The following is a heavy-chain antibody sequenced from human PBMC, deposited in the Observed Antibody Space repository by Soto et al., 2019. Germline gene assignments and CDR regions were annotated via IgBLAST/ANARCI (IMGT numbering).Heavy chain of an antibody. CDR3: ARKLGSSSWYWFDP. CDR1: GGSITNYY. Sequence: SETLSLTCTVSGGSITNYYWTWIRQPPGKGLEWIGYIYYSGSTNYNPSLKSRVTMSVDTSKNQFSLKLSSVTAADTAVYYCARKLGSSSWYWFDPWGQGTLVTVSS. J-gene: IGHJ5*02. CDR2: IYYSGST. V-gene: IGHV4-59*01. D-gene: IGHD6-13*01.